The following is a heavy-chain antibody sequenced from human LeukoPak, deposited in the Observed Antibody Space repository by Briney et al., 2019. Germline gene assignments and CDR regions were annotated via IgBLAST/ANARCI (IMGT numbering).Heavy chain of an antibody. CDR2: INHSGST. CDR1: GYSISSGYY. D-gene: IGHD3-10*01. Sequence: SETLSLTCAVSGYSISSGYYWGWIRQPPGKGLEWIGGINHSGSTNYNPSLKSRVTISVDTSKNQFSLKLSSVTAADTAVYYCARASTYYYGSGSYSNWFDPWGQGTLVTVSS. CDR3: ARASTYYYGSGSYSNWFDP. V-gene: IGHV4-38-2*01. J-gene: IGHJ5*02.